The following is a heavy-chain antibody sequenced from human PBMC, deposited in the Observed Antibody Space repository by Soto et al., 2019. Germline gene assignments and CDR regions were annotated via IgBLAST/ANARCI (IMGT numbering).Heavy chain of an antibody. D-gene: IGHD6-13*01. CDR1: GDTISTGGYT. CDR2: TYHSGNP. V-gene: IGHV4-30-2*01. CDR3: AGVAAAGTYFDY. Sequence: SETLSLTCDVSGDTISTGGYTWAWIRQPPGEALEWIGHTYHSGNPYYNPSLKSRVIISVDRSKNQFSLKVSSVTAADTAVYYCAGVAAAGTYFDYWGQGTLVTVSS. J-gene: IGHJ4*02.